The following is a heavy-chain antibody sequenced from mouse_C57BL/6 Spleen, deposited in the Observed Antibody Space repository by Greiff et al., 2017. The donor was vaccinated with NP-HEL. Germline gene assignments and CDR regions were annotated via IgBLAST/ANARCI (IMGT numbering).Heavy chain of an antibody. J-gene: IGHJ4*01. CDR3: ARVGYGNHYYAMDY. CDR1: GYTFTDYN. Sequence: VQLQQSGPELVKPGASVKIPCKASGYTFTDYNMDWVKQSHGKSLEWIGDINPNNGGTIYNQKFKGKATLTVDKSSSTAYMELRSLTSEDTAVDDCARVGYGNHYYAMDYWGQGTSVTVSS. CDR2: INPNNGGT. D-gene: IGHD2-10*02. V-gene: IGHV1-18*01.